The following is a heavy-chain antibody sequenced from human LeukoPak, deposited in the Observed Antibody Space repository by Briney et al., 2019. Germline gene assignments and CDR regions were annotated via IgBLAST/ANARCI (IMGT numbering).Heavy chain of an antibody. D-gene: IGHD1-26*01. CDR2: IYTTGTT. CDR3: ARDVGASNFDS. J-gene: IGHJ4*02. Sequence: SETLSLTCTVSSDSITSYYWSWIRQSAEKGLEWIGRIYTTGTTNYNPSLKGRVTVSVDTSKNQFFLKLRSVTAADTAVYYCARDVGASNFDSWGQGVQVTVSS. CDR1: SDSITSYY. V-gene: IGHV4-4*07.